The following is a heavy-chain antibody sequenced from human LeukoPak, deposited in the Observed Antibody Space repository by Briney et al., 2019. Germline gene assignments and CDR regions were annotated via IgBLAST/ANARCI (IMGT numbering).Heavy chain of an antibody. CDR1: GFTFSSYS. V-gene: IGHV3-48*04. D-gene: IGHD3-16*01. CDR2: ISNSGLTI. CDR3: ARGRSLGGLYYYYYMDV. J-gene: IGHJ6*03. Sequence: GGSLRLSCAASGFTFSSYSMNWVRQAPGKGLEWVSYISNSGLTIYYVDSVKGRFTISRDNAKNSLYLQMNSLRAEDTAVYYCARGRSLGGLYYYYYMDVWGRGTTVTVSS.